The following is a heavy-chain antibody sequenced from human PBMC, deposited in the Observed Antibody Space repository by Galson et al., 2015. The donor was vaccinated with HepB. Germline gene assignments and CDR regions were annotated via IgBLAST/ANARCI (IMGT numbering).Heavy chain of an antibody. CDR1: GFTFSSYS. CDR2: ISSSGSYI. Sequence: SLRLSCAASGFTFSSYSMNWVRQAPGKGLEWASSISSSGSYIYYADSVKGRFTISRDNAKNSLYLQMNSLRAEDTAVYYCARVGDVVVVAATNWFDPWGQGTLVTVSS. J-gene: IGHJ5*02. V-gene: IGHV3-21*01. CDR3: ARVGDVVVVAATNWFDP. D-gene: IGHD2-15*01.